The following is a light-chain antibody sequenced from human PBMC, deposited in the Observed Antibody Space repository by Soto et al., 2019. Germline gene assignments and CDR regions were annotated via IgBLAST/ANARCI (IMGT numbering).Light chain of an antibody. CDR3: QQYGSSLWT. CDR2: GAS. J-gene: IGKJ1*01. V-gene: IGKV3-20*01. CDR1: QIVSSNY. Sequence: EIVLTQSPGTLSLSPGERATLSCRASQIVSSNYLAWYQQKPGQAPRLLIFGASIRATGIPDRFSGSGSGTDFTLTISRLEPEDFAVYYCQQYGSSLWTFGHGTKVDNK.